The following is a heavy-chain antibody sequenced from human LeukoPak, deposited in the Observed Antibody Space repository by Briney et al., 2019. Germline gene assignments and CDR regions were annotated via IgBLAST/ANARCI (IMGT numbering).Heavy chain of an antibody. CDR1: GFTFSGHG. D-gene: IGHD2-15*01. Sequence: GGSLRLSCAASGFTFSGHGMHWVRQAPDKGLEWVAVIWYDGSNAYYADSVKGRFTISRDNSKNTLYLQMNSLRAEDTAVYYCGRVSGCSGGSCYPPPPDYWGQGTLVTVSS. CDR3: GRVSGCSGGSCYPPPPDY. J-gene: IGHJ4*02. CDR2: IWYDGSNA. V-gene: IGHV3-33*03.